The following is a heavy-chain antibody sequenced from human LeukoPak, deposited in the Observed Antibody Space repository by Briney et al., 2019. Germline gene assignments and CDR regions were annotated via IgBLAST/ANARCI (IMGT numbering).Heavy chain of an antibody. CDR3: ARHTYSSGCDY. J-gene: IGHJ4*02. CDR1: GDSISYFY. Sequence: PSETLSLTCSVSGDSISYFYWSWIRQAAGKGLEWIGEINHSGSTNYNPSLKSRVTISVDTSKNQFSLKLSSVTAADTAVYYCARHTYSSGCDYWGQGTLVTVSS. V-gene: IGHV4-34*01. D-gene: IGHD6-19*01. CDR2: INHSGST.